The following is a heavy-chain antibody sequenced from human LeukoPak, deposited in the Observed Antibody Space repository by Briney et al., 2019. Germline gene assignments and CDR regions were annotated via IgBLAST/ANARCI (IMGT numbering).Heavy chain of an antibody. Sequence: PSETLSLTCSVSGGSISLSYYYWGWIRQPPGKALEWIGSVYYSGTTSYNPSLKSRVTISVDTSKNQFSLRLSSVTAADTAVYYCARAGLYDFWSGYPKKPNWFDPWGQGTLVTVSS. CDR3: ARAGLYDFWSGYPKKPNWFDP. CDR1: GGSISLSYYY. V-gene: IGHV4-39*07. J-gene: IGHJ5*02. D-gene: IGHD3-3*01. CDR2: VYYSGTT.